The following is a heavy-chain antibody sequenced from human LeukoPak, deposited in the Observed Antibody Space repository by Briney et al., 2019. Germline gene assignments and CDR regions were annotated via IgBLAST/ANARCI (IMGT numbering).Heavy chain of an antibody. CDR1: EFTFSIYA. CDR2: ISGSGGDT. Sequence: GGSLRLSCAASEFTFSIYAMTWVRQAPGKGLEWVSGISGSGGDTYYADSVKGRSTISRDNSKNTLYLQMDSLRAEDTAVYYCAKVRYTSDWYYFDYWGQGTLVTVSS. D-gene: IGHD6-19*01. J-gene: IGHJ4*02. CDR3: AKVRYTSDWYYFDY. V-gene: IGHV3-23*01.